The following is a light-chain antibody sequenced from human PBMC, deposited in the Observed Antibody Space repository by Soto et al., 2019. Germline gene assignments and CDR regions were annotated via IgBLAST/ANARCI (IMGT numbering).Light chain of an antibody. Sequence: DMHMTQSPSTVSASVGDRVTITCRASQTVYSWLAWYQQKPGKAPKLLISEASTLQSGVPSRFAGSGSGTEFTLAISRLQPDDFATYYCQQYSSYSPYTFGQGTKVDIK. CDR2: EAS. CDR1: QTVYSW. CDR3: QQYSSYSPYT. J-gene: IGKJ2*01. V-gene: IGKV1-5*03.